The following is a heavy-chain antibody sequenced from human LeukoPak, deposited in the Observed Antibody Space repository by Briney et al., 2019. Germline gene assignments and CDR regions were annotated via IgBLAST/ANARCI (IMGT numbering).Heavy chain of an antibody. CDR3: ARGGIHGSYFDY. V-gene: IGHV1-46*01. J-gene: IGHJ4*02. CDR1: GYTFTDFY. CDR2: INPSGASA. D-gene: IGHD6-13*01. Sequence: ASVKVSCKASGYTFTDFYMNWVRQTPGQGLEWMGIINPSGASARYAQKFQGRVTMTRDTSTSTVYMELSSLRSEDTAVYYCARGGIHGSYFDYWGQGTLVTVSS.